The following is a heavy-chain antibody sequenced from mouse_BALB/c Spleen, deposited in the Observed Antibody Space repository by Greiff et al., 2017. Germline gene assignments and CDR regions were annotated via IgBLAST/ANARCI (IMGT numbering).Heavy chain of an antibody. V-gene: IGHV1-14*01. CDR3: ARDSTMITYYAMDY. CDR1: GYTFTSYV. J-gene: IGHJ4*01. CDR2: INPYNDGT. D-gene: IGHD2-4*01. Sequence: EVQLQQSGPELVKPGASVKMSCKASGYTFTSYVMHWVKQKPGQGLEWIGYINPYNDGTKYNEKFKGKATLTSDKSSSTAYMELSSLTSEDSAVYYCARDSTMITYYAMDYWGQGTSVTVSS.